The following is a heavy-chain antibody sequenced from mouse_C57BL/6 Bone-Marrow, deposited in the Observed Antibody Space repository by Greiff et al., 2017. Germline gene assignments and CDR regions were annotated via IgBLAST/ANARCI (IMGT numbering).Heavy chain of an antibody. D-gene: IGHD2-5*01. V-gene: IGHV5-15*04. J-gene: IGHJ4*01. CDR1: GFTFSDYG. CDR3: ARRGYSNYPYAMDY. CDR2: ISNLAYSM. Sequence: EVQRVESGGGLVQPGGSLKLSCAASGFTFSDYGMAWVRQAPRKGPEWVAFISNLAYSMYSADTVTGRFTISRENAKNTLYLEMSSLRSEDTAMYYCARRGYSNYPYAMDYWGQGTSVTVSS.